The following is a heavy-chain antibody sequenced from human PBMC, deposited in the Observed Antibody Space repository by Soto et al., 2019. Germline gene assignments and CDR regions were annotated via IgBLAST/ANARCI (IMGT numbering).Heavy chain of an antibody. CDR1: GFSITGNGEG. Sequence: QIALEESGPTLVKPTQTLTLTCTFSGFSITGNGEGVGWIRQPPGKALEWLALIYWADDKRYSPSLRNRLTITLENSKDQVILTMTAMGPADTATYYCAHGYVQLLATFHYFDSWGQGTQVTVSS. CDR3: AHGYVQLLATFHYFDS. J-gene: IGHJ4*02. CDR2: IYWADDK. V-gene: IGHV2-5*02. D-gene: IGHD2-2*01.